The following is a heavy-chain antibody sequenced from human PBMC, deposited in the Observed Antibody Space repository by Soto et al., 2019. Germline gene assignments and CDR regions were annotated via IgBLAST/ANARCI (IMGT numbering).Heavy chain of an antibody. CDR3: ARQAAAAGWFDP. D-gene: IGHD6-13*01. J-gene: IGHJ5*02. CDR2: IYHSGST. V-gene: IGHV4-30-2*01. CDR1: GGSISSGGSS. Sequence: PSETLSLTCAVSGGSISSGGSSWSWIRQPPGKGLEWIGYIYHSGSTYYNPSLKSRVTISVDTSKNQFSLKLSSVTAADTAVYYCARQAAAAGWFDPWGQGTLVTVSS.